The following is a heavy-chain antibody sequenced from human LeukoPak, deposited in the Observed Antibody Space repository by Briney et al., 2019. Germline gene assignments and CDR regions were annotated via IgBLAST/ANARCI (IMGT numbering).Heavy chain of an antibody. J-gene: IGHJ3*02. CDR3: ARVGPSYDSSGYYSAFDI. V-gene: IGHV1-69*05. D-gene: IGHD3-22*01. Sequence: ASVKVSCKASGGTFSSYAISWVRQAPGQGLEWMGGIIPIFGTANYAQKFQGRVTMTRDMSTSTVYMELSSLRSEDTAVYYCARVGPSYDSSGYYSAFDIWGQGTMVTVSS. CDR2: IIPIFGTA. CDR1: GGTFSSYA.